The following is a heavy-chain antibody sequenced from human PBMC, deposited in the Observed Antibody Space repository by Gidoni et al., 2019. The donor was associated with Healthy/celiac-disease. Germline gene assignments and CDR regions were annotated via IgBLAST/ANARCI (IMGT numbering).Heavy chain of an antibody. J-gene: IGHJ4*02. CDR2: VNPKTGNT. Sequence: QVQLVQSGAEIKKPGASVKVACKTSGITFTSYDINWVRQATGQGLEWMGWVNPKTGNTGYAQRFQGRVTMTRNTSISTAYMELSSLRSEDTAIYYCARAGGYYYDTGGYLHWGQGTLVTVSS. CDR3: ARAGGYYYDTGGYLH. D-gene: IGHD3-22*01. V-gene: IGHV1-8*01. CDR1: GITFTSYD.